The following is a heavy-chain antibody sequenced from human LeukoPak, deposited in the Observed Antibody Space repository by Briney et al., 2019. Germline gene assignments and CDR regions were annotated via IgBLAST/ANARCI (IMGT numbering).Heavy chain of an antibody. D-gene: IGHD3-22*01. Sequence: GASVKVSCKASGYTFTGYYMHWVRQAPGQGLEWMGRINPNSGGTNYAQKFQGRVTMTRDTSISTAYMELSRLRSDDTAVYYCARDYYDSSGDYDAEYFQHWGQGTLVTVSS. CDR1: GYTFTGYY. CDR2: INPNSGGT. CDR3: ARDYYDSSGDYDAEYFQH. J-gene: IGHJ1*01. V-gene: IGHV1-2*06.